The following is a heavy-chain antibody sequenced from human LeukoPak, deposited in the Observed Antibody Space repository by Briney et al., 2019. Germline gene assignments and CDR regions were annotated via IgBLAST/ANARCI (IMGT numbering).Heavy chain of an antibody. CDR1: GYSFTSYW. V-gene: IGHV5-51*01. J-gene: IGHJ3*02. CDR2: IYPDDSDT. CDR3: AKTRQQLIRGSFDI. Sequence: GGSLKISCKGSGYSFTSYWIGWVRQMPGKGLEWMGMIYPDDSDTRYSPSFQGQVTISADKSINTAYLQWSSLKASDTAMYYCAKTRQQLIRGSFDIWGQGTMVTVSS. D-gene: IGHD6-13*01.